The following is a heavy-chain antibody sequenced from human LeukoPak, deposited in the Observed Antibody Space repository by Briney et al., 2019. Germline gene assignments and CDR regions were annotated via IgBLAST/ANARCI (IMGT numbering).Heavy chain of an antibody. CDR2: INPNSGGT. CDR1: GYTFTGYY. J-gene: IGHJ6*03. V-gene: IGHV1-2*06. Sequence: ASVKVSCKASGYTFTGYYMHWVRQAPGQGLEWMGRINPNSGGTNYAQKLQGRVTMTTDTSTSTAYMELRSLRSDDTAVYYCARYHIYYYYMDVWGKGTTVTVSS. D-gene: IGHD2-2*01. CDR3: ARYHIYYYYMDV.